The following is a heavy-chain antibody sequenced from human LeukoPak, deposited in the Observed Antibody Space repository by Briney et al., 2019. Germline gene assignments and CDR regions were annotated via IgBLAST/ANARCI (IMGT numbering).Heavy chain of an antibody. D-gene: IGHD1-26*01. CDR2: INHSGST. V-gene: IGHV4-34*01. Sequence: PSETLSLTSAVYGGSFSGYYWSWIRQPPGKGLEWIGEINHSGSTNYNPSLKSRVTISVDTSKNQFSLKLSSVTAADTAVYYCARVTPGSYPLGHAFDIWGQGTMVTVSS. CDR1: GGSFSGYY. J-gene: IGHJ3*02. CDR3: ARVTPGSYPLGHAFDI.